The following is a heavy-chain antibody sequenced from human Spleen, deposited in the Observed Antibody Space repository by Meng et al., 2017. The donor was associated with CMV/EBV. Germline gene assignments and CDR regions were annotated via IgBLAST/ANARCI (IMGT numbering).Heavy chain of an antibody. CDR2: ISAHNGKT. D-gene: IGHD3-9*01. J-gene: IGHJ4*02. Sequence: ASVKVSCKASAYTLTGYVISWVRQAPGQGLEWMGWISAHNGKTNYGQKFQGRVTMTTDPSTNTAYMELRSLRSDDTAVYYCARVRDILTVQGVRYFDYGGQGTLVTVSS. V-gene: IGHV1-18*01. CDR1: AYTLTGYV. CDR3: ARVRDILTVQGVRYFDY.